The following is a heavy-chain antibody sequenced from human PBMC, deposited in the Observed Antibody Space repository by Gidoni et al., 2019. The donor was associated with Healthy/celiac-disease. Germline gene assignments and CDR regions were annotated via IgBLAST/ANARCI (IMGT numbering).Heavy chain of an antibody. CDR2: ISSSGSTI. V-gene: IGHV3-11*01. Sequence: QVQLVESGGGLVKPGGSLRLSCAASGFTFSYYYMSWIRQAPGKGLEWVSYISSSGSTIYYADSVKGRFTISRDNAKNSLYLQMNSLRAEDTAVYYGARDLRVYYYDSSKFDPWGQGTLVTVSS. CDR3: ARDLRVYYYDSSKFDP. D-gene: IGHD3-22*01. CDR1: GFTFSYYY. J-gene: IGHJ5*02.